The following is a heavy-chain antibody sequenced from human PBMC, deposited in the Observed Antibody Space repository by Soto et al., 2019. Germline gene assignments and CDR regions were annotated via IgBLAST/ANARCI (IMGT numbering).Heavy chain of an antibody. Sequence: TLCLTWTVAGGSIVVGGGWWGWIRRRPGKGLEWIGHIDHSGTACYNPSLIPRVTISIDASKNQSSLNLNSVTAADTAVYYCARRLDDRGDNYFNCFDPWGQRTRVTVSS. D-gene: IGHD2-21*02. J-gene: IGHJ5*02. V-gene: IGHV4-31*02. CDR1: GGSIVVGGGW. CDR2: IDHSGTA. CDR3: ARRLDDRGDNYFNCFDP.